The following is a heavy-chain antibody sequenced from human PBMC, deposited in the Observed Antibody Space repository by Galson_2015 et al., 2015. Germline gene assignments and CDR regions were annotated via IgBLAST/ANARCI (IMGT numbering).Heavy chain of an antibody. D-gene: IGHD3-10*01. CDR3: TRSYTSYYASGSYPPDY. CDR1: GFTFSNYH. Sequence: SLRLSCAASGFTFSNYHMNWVRHAPGKGLEWVSFIESSGSSINYADSVKGRFTISRDNAKNSLYLQMNSLRVEDTAVYYCTRSYTSYYASGSYPPDYWGQGTLVTVSS. J-gene: IGHJ4*02. CDR2: IESSGSSI. V-gene: IGHV3-21*01.